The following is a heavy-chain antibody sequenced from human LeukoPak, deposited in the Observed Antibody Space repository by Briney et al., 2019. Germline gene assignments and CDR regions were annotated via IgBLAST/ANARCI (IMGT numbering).Heavy chain of an antibody. J-gene: IGHJ6*02. CDR2: ITWNRDNI. CDR1: GFTFDDYA. D-gene: IGHD3-22*01. Sequence: GGSLRLSCTVSGFTFDDYAMHWARHTPGKGLEWVAGITWNRDNIGYGDSVKGRFTISRNNVKNVLYLQMNSLRPEDTALYYCAKDLSSAITSALVLDVWGQGTTVTVS. V-gene: IGHV3-9*01. CDR3: AKDLSSAITSALVLDV.